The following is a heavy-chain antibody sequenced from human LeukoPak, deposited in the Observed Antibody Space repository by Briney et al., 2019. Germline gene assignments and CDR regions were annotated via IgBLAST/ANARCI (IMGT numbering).Heavy chain of an antibody. Sequence: PSETLSLTCVLYGGSLSDYYWSWIRQPPGKGLEWIGEINHSGSTNYNPSLKSRVTILVDMSKNQFSLKLSSVTAADTAVYYCASGSYRPPFDYWGQGTLVTVSS. CDR2: INHSGST. CDR1: GGSLSDYY. D-gene: IGHD3-16*02. CDR3: ASGSYRPPFDY. V-gene: IGHV4-34*01. J-gene: IGHJ4*02.